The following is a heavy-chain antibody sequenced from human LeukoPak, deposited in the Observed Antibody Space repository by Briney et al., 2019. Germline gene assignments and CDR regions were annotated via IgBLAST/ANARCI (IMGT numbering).Heavy chain of an antibody. CDR2: IHYTGGT. CDR3: ARGNILSGYCFDF. D-gene: IGHD3-9*01. V-gene: IGHV4-34*01. J-gene: IGHJ4*02. Sequence: ASETLSLTCAVYGGPISGYYWSWIRQPPGKGLDWVGEIHYTGGTSYNPSLKSRATISIDTSKNQLSLKLSSVTAADTAVYYCARGNILSGYCFDFWGQGALVTVSS. CDR1: GGPISGYY.